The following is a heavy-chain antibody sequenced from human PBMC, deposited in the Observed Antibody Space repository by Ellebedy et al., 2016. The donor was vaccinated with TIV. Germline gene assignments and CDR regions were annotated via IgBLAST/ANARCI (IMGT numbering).Heavy chain of an antibody. CDR2: IWHDGSNK. CDR1: GFTFSSYG. J-gene: IGHJ4*02. CDR3: AAYFGTAPPYY. D-gene: IGHD2-21*01. V-gene: IGHV3-33*01. Sequence: GRSLRLSXAASGFTFSSYGMQWVRQAPGKGLECVAVIWHDGSNKNYADPVKGRFTISRDNSKNTLYLQMDSLRAEDTAVYYCAAYFGTAPPYYWGQGTLVTVS.